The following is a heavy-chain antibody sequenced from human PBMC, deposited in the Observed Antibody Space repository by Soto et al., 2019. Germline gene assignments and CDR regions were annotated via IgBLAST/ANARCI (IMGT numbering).Heavy chain of an antibody. CDR1: GGSISSGGYY. CDR3: AREWIPHYYYGMDV. D-gene: IGHD5-12*01. CDR2: IYYSGIT. Sequence: QVQLQESGPGLVKPSQTLSLTCTVSGGSISSGGYYWSWIRQHPGKGQEWIGYIYYSGITYYNPSLKHRLTISVDTSKNQFSLKLSSVTAADTAVYYCAREWIPHYYYGMDVWGQGTTVTVSS. V-gene: IGHV4-31*03. J-gene: IGHJ6*02.